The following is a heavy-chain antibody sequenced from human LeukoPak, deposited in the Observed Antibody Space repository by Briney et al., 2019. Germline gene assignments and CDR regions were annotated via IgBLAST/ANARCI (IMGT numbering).Heavy chain of an antibody. J-gene: IGHJ4*02. CDR1: GGSMTNYY. CDR3: ARGRGGPYYFDY. Sequence: PSETLSLTCTVSGGSMTNYYWSWIRQPPGKGLEWIGYVYYTGNTRYDPSLTSRVIISVDTSRNQFSLRLYSVTAADTAVYYCARGRGGPYYFDYWGQGSLVTVSS. V-gene: IGHV4-59*01. CDR2: VYYTGNT. D-gene: IGHD3-10*01.